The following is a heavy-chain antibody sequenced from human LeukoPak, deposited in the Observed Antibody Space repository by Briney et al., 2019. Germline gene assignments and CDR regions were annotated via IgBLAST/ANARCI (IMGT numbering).Heavy chain of an antibody. CDR2: IIPIFGTA. D-gene: IGHD2-2*01. Sequence: ASVKVSCKASGGTFSSYAISWVRQAPGQGLEWMGGIIPIFGTANYAQKFQGRVTITADESTSTAYMELSSLRSEGTAVYYCARDVAYCSSTSCYGYSNFPFDYWGQGTLVTVSS. J-gene: IGHJ4*02. CDR3: ARDVAYCSSTSCYGYSNFPFDY. V-gene: IGHV1-69*13. CDR1: GGTFSSYA.